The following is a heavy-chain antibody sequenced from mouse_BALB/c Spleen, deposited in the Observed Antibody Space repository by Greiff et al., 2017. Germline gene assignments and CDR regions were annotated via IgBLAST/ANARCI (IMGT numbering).Heavy chain of an antibody. D-gene: IGHD2-3*01. CDR1: GYTFTDYE. V-gene: IGHV1-15*01. Sequence: VQLQQSGAGLVRPGASVTLSCTASGYTFTDYEMHWVKQTPVHGLEWFGAIDPETGGTAYNQKFKGMATLTADKSSRTAYMERRSLTSEDSAVYYCTRSGGYDHAFAYWGQGTLVTVSA. CDR2: IDPETGGT. J-gene: IGHJ3*01. CDR3: TRSGGYDHAFAY.